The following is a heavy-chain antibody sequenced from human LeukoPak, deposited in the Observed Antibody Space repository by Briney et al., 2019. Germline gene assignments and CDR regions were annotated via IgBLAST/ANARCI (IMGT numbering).Heavy chain of an antibody. V-gene: IGHV4-39*01. CDR2: IYYSGSS. Sequence: SETLSLTCPVSGGSISSSSYYWGWIRQPPGKGLEWIGSIYYSGSSYYNPSLKSRVTISVDTSKNQFSLKLSSVTAADTAVYYCARQGSGLSLRFFPLHQRRQVNWFDPWGQGTLVTVSS. CDR3: ARQGSGLSLRFFPLHQRRQVNWFDP. D-gene: IGHD3-3*01. CDR1: GGSISSSSYY. J-gene: IGHJ5*02.